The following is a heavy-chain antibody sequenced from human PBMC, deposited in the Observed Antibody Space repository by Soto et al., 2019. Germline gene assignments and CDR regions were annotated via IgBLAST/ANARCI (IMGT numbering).Heavy chain of an antibody. CDR3: ARGAAADY. V-gene: IGHV4-59*01. J-gene: IGHJ4*02. Sequence: PSETLSLTCTLSGGSISRYYWSWIRQPPGHGLEWIGYIYYSGRTNYNPSLKSRVTISVDTSKNQFSLKLSSVTAADTAGDYCARGAAADYWGQGSLVT. CDR2: IYYSGRT. CDR1: GGSISRYY. D-gene: IGHD6-13*01.